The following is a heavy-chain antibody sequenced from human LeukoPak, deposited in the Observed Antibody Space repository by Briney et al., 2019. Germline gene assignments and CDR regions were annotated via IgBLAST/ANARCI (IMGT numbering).Heavy chain of an antibody. CDR2: INPSGGST. D-gene: IGHD6-25*01. V-gene: IGHV1-46*01. Sequence: ASVTVSCKASGYTFTSYYMHWVRQAPGQGLEGMGIINPSGGSTSYAQKFQGRVTMTREMSTSTVYMELSSLRSEDTAVYYCARGPRAASWCDPWGQGTLVTVSS. CDR1: GYTFTSYY. CDR3: ARGPRAASWCDP. J-gene: IGHJ5*02.